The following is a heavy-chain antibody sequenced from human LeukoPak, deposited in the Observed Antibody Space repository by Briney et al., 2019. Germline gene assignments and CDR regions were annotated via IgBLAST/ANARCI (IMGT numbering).Heavy chain of an antibody. D-gene: IGHD3-10*01. CDR3: AKADHDGSTKYYSHFDS. CDR2: IGSSGGNR. J-gene: IGHJ4*02. CDR1: EFTISNYV. Sequence: GPSLRLSCEAAEFTISNYVGSSGRKTPGWGVEERSTIGSSGGNRYHADSVKGRFTISRDNSRGTLFLQMNSLRAEDTAVYHCAKADHDGSTKYYSHFDSWGQGTLVTVCS. V-gene: IGHV3-23*01.